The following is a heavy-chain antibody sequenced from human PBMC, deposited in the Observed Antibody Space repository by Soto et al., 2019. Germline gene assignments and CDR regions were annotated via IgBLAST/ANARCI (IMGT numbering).Heavy chain of an antibody. CDR1: GGTFSSYA. V-gene: IGHV1-69*01. J-gene: IGHJ6*02. CDR3: ASGTWDSSGYYHMGYYYYGMDV. D-gene: IGHD3-22*01. Sequence: QVQLVQSGAEVKKPGSSVKVSCKASGGTFSSYAISWVRQAPGQGLEWMGGIVRIFGTANYTQKVQGRVRITAAESTSTAYVELSSLRSEDTAVYYCASGTWDSSGYYHMGYYYYGMDVWGQGTTVTVSS. CDR2: IVRIFGTA.